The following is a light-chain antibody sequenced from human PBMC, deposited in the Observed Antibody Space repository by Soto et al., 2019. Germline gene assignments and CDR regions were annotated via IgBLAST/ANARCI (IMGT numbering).Light chain of an antibody. CDR3: HQYGSSPLT. Sequence: EIVLTQSPGTQSLSPGERATLSCRASQSVTSSYLAWYQQKPGQAPRLLIYGASSRATGIPDRFSGSGSGTDFTLTISRLEPEDFAVYYCHQYGSSPLTFGGGTKVEIK. V-gene: IGKV3-20*01. J-gene: IGKJ4*01. CDR1: QSVTSSY. CDR2: GAS.